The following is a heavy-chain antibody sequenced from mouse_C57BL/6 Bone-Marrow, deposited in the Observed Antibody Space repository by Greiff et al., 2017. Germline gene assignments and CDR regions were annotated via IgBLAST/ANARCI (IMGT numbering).Heavy chain of an antibody. CDR1: GFTFSSYA. V-gene: IGHV5-4*03. CDR2: ISDGGSYT. J-gene: IGHJ1*03. Sequence: EVKLVEPGGGLVKPGGSLKLSCAASGFTFSSYAMSWVRQTPEKRLEWVATISDGGSYTYYPDNVKGRFTIARDKAKNNLYLQMSHLKSEDTAMYYCARDRGNSWYFVVWGTGTTVTVSS. CDR3: ARDRGNSWYFVV. D-gene: IGHD2-1*01.